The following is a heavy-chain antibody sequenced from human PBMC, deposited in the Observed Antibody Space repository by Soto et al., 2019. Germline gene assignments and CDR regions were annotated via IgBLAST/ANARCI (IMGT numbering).Heavy chain of an antibody. J-gene: IGHJ4*02. CDR2: ISSSSSYI. Sequence: GGSLRLSCAASGFTFSSYSMNWVRQAPGKGLEWVSSISSSSSYIYYADSVKGRFTISRDNAKNSLYLQMNSLRAEDTAVYYCARDRIPNIHDSSGYYWGQGTLVTVSS. CDR3: ARDRIPNIHDSSGYY. D-gene: IGHD3-22*01. V-gene: IGHV3-21*01. CDR1: GFTFSSYS.